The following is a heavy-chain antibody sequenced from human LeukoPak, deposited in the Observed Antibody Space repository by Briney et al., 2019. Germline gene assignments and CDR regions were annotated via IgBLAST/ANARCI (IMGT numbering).Heavy chain of an antibody. CDR3: ARDWTPYYYDSSGYYFDY. Sequence: SETLSLTCTVSGYSISSGYYWGWIRQPPGKGLEWIGSIYHSGSTYYNPSLKSRVTISVDTSKNQFSLKLSSVTAADTAVYSCARDWTPYYYDSSGYYFDYWGQGTLVTVSS. V-gene: IGHV4-38-2*02. D-gene: IGHD3-22*01. CDR2: IYHSGST. CDR1: GYSISSGYY. J-gene: IGHJ4*02.